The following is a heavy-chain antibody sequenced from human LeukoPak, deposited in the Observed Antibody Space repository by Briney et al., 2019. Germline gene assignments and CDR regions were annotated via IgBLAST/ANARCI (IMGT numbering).Heavy chain of an antibody. Sequence: PSETLSLTCTVSGGAISSSSYYWGWIRQPPGKGLEWIGSIYYSGSTYYNPSLKSRVTISVDTSKNQFSLKLSSVTAADTAVYYCETLMGPDYWGQGTLVTVSS. CDR1: GGAISSSSYY. J-gene: IGHJ4*02. CDR3: ETLMGPDY. CDR2: IYYSGST. V-gene: IGHV4-39*01. D-gene: IGHD1-26*01.